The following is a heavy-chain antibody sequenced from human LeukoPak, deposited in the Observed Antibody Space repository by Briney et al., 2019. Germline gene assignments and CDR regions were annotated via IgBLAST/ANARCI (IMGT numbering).Heavy chain of an antibody. CDR1: GYTFTTYA. CDR2: INPNSGGT. D-gene: IGHD6-19*01. CDR3: ARGSVAVAVYFDY. J-gene: IGHJ4*02. Sequence: ASVKVSCKASGYTFTTYAISWVRQAPGQGLEWMGWINPNSGGTNYAQKFQGRVTMTRDTSISTAYMELSRLRSDDTAVYYCARGSVAVAVYFDYWGQGTLVTVSS. V-gene: IGHV1-2*02.